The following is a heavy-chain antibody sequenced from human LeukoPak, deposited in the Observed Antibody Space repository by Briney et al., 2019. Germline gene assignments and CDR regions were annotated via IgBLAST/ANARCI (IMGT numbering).Heavy chain of an antibody. CDR1: RFTFSSYV. V-gene: IGHV3-23*01. CDR3: AKDPGLLWFGELLHDAFDI. CDR2: IIGSGGIT. D-gene: IGHD3-10*01. Sequence: GGSLRLSCAASRFTFSSYVMSWVRQAPGKGLEWVSAIIGSGGITYYADSLKGRFTISRDTSKNTLYLQMNSLRAEDTAVYYCAKDPGLLWFGELLHDAFDIWGQGTMVTVSS. J-gene: IGHJ3*02.